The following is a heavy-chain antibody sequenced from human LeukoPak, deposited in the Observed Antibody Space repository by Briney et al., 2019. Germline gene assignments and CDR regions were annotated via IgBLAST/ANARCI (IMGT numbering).Heavy chain of an antibody. CDR2: INHSGST. CDR1: GGSFSGYY. CDR3: AYSGYDFQAGKEQKDY. Sequence: PSETLSLTCAVYGGSFSGYYWSWIRQPPGKGPEWIWEINHSGSTNYNPSLKSRVTISVDTSKNQFSLKLSSVTAADTAVYYCAYSGYDFQAGKEQKDYWGQGTLVTVSS. D-gene: IGHD5-12*01. V-gene: IGHV4-34*01. J-gene: IGHJ4*02.